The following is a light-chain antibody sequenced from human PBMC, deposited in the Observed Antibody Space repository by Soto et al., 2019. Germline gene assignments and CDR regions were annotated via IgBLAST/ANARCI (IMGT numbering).Light chain of an antibody. CDR3: QQFYDLPIT. J-gene: IGKJ5*01. CDR1: QDISDV. V-gene: IGKV1-33*01. Sequence: DIQMTQSPSALSASVGDRVTITCQAGQDISDVLNWYQQQPGKAPKVLIYDASKLQTGVPSRFSGRGSGKDFTFTISSLQPDDSGTYYCQQFYDLPITFGQGTRLEIK. CDR2: DAS.